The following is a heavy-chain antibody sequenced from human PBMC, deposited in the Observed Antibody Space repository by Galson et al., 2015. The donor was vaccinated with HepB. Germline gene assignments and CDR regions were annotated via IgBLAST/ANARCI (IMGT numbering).Heavy chain of an antibody. V-gene: IGHV3-7*01. CDR3: VSYRYNSGPFES. Sequence: SLRLSCATSGFTFNDYWMSWVRQAPGKGLEWVANIKQDGSDKKYVDSVKGRFTISRDNAKNSLYLQMSSLGAENTALYYRVSYRYNSGPFESWGQGTLVTVSS. CDR1: GFTFNDYW. CDR2: IKQDGSDK. J-gene: IGHJ4*02. D-gene: IGHD6-19*01.